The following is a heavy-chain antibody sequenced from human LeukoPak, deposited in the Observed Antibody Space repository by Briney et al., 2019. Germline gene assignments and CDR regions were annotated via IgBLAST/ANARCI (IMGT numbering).Heavy chain of an antibody. CDR1: GGPISSGGYS. D-gene: IGHD3-3*01. J-gene: IGHJ5*02. Sequence: PSETLSLTCAVSGGPISSGGYSWSWIRQPPGKGLEWIGYIYHSGSTYYNPSLKSRVTISVDRSKNQFSLKLSSVTAADTAVYYCARGVSRITIFGVAANWFDPWGQGTLVTVSS. V-gene: IGHV4-30-2*01. CDR2: IYHSGST. CDR3: ARGVSRITIFGVAANWFDP.